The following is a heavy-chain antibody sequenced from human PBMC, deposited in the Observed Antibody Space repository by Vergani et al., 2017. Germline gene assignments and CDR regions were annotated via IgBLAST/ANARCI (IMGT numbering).Heavy chain of an antibody. CDR3: ARGGGLFRKAFDI. Sequence: EVQLVESGGGLIQPGGSLRLSCAASGFTVSSNYMSWVRQAPGEGLEWVSVIYSGGSTYYADSVKGRFTISRDNSKNTLYLQMNSLRAEDTAVYYCARGGGLFRKAFDIWGQGTMVTVSS. J-gene: IGHJ3*02. V-gene: IGHV3-53*01. D-gene: IGHD3-10*01. CDR1: GFTVSSNY. CDR2: IYSGGST.